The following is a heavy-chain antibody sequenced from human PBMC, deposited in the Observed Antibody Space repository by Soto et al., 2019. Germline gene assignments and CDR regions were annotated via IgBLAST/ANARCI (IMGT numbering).Heavy chain of an antibody. CDR3: ARSRLGIAVAATGYAFDI. Sequence: SLKVSCKDSGGTYSSNTISCVRQAQGQGLEWMGRIIPILGIANYAQEFQGRVTITADKSTSTAYMELSSLRSEDTAVYYCARSRLGIAVAATGYAFDIWGQGTMVTVSS. CDR1: GGTYSSNT. J-gene: IGHJ3*02. CDR2: IIPILGIA. V-gene: IGHV1-69*02. D-gene: IGHD6-19*01.